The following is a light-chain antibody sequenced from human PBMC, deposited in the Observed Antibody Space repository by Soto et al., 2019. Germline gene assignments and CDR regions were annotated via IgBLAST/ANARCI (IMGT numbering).Light chain of an antibody. CDR3: QQYGSSPPTT. J-gene: IGKJ1*01. CDR1: QSVSSSY. Sequence: EIVLTQSPGTLSLSPGERATLSCRASQSVSSSYLAWYQQKPGQAPRLLIYGASSRATGIPDRFSGSGSGTDFTLTISRLEPEDFAVYYCQQYGSSPPTTFGQGTKV. V-gene: IGKV3-20*01. CDR2: GAS.